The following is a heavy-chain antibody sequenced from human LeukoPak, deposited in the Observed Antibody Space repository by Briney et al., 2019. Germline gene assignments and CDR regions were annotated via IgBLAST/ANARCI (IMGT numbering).Heavy chain of an antibody. CDR1: GFTFSGSA. Sequence: GGSLRLSCAASGFTFSGSAVHWVRQASGKGLEWVGRIRSKANSYATAYAASVKGRFTISRDDSKNTAYLQMNSLRSEDMALYYCAKSSSHYGGAFDYWGQGTLVTVSS. CDR3: AKSSSHYGGAFDY. CDR2: IRSKANSYAT. D-gene: IGHD4-23*01. J-gene: IGHJ4*02. V-gene: IGHV3-73*01.